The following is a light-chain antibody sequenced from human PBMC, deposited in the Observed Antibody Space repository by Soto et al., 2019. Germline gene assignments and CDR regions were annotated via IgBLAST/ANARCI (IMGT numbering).Light chain of an antibody. V-gene: IGKV3-15*01. CDR3: QQYNNWPLT. Sequence: EIVMTQSPATLSVSPGERATLSCRASQSVYSNLAWYQQKPGQAPRLLIYVASTRATGVPARFSGSGSGTEFTLTISSLQSEDCAVYYCQQYNNWPLTFGGGTKVEIK. CDR2: VAS. J-gene: IGKJ4*01. CDR1: QSVYSN.